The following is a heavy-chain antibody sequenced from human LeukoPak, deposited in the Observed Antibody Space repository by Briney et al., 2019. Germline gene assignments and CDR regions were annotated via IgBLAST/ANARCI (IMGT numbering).Heavy chain of an antibody. J-gene: IGHJ6*02. D-gene: IGHD3-10*01. V-gene: IGHV3-23*01. CDR1: GFTFSTYA. Sequence: PGGSLRLSCAASGFTFSTYAMSWVRQAPGKGLEWVSAIGGSGDSTYYADSVKGRFTISRDNSKNTLYLQMNSLRAEDTAVYYCAKDHYYGSGSYFGPYYGMDVWAKGPRSPSP. CDR3: AKDHYYGSGSYFGPYYGMDV. CDR2: IGGSGDST.